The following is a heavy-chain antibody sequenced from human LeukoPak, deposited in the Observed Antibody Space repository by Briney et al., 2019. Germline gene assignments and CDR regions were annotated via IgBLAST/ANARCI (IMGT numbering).Heavy chain of an antibody. CDR3: ARPFYYDSNGGEGMDV. V-gene: IGHV3-21*06. CDR1: GFTFTRFN. J-gene: IGHJ6*02. D-gene: IGHD3-22*01. Sequence: GGSLRLSCAASGFTFTRFNMNWVRQAPRKGLELVSSITTSGTYIYYADSVKGRFTISRDNAKNSLYLQMNSLRAEDTAVYYCARPFYYDSNGGEGMDVWGQGTTVTVSS. CDR2: ITTSGTYI.